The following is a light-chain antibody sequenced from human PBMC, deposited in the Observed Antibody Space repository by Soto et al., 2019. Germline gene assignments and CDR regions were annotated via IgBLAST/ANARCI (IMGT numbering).Light chain of an antibody. CDR3: HSYDSSLNGVI. CDR2: GNT. CDR1: SSNIGAGYD. J-gene: IGLJ2*01. Sequence: QSVLTQPPSVSGAPGQRVTISCTGSSSNIGAGYDVNWYQQPPGAAPKVLISGNTNRPSGVPDRFSGSKSGTSASLAITGLQAGDEADYYCHSYDSSLNGVIFGGGTKLTVL. V-gene: IGLV1-40*01.